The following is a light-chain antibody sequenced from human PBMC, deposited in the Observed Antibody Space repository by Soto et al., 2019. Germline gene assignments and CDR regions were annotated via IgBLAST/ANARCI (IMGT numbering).Light chain of an antibody. CDR1: SSNIGSNY. J-gene: IGLJ1*01. CDR2: RNN. Sequence: QSVLTQPPSASGTPGQRVTISCSGSSSNIGSNYVYWYQHLTGTAPKLLIYRNNQRPSGVPDRFSGSKSGTSASLAISGLRSEDEADYYCATLDDSLSNYVFGTGTKVTVL. CDR3: ATLDDSLSNYV. V-gene: IGLV1-47*01.